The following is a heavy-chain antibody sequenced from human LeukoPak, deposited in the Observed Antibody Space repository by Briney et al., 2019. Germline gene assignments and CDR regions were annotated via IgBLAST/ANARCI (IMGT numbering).Heavy chain of an antibody. CDR3: TRTYGDYDY. J-gene: IGHJ4*02. CDR2: IRSKANGGTT. CDR1: GFTFSDYA. V-gene: IGHV3-49*04. Sequence: GGSLRLSCTASGFTFSDYAMSWVRQAPGKGLEWVGFIRSKANGGTTEYAASVKGGFTIARDDSKSTAYVQMNSLKTEDTAVYYCTRTYGDYDYWGQGTLVTVSS. D-gene: IGHD4-17*01.